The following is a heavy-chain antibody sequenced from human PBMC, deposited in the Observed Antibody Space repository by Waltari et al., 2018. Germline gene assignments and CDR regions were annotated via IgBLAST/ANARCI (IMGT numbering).Heavy chain of an antibody. Sequence: QVQLQQWGAGLLKPSETLSLTCAVYGGSFSGYYWSWIRQPPGKGLEWIGEINHRGSTKHNPSRKSRDTISVDTAKTQFSLKLSSVTAADTAVYYCAREKQLVRGVHDYWGQGTLVTVSS. CDR3: AREKQLVRGVHDY. J-gene: IGHJ4*02. CDR2: INHRGST. D-gene: IGHD6-13*01. V-gene: IGHV4-34*01. CDR1: GGSFSGYY.